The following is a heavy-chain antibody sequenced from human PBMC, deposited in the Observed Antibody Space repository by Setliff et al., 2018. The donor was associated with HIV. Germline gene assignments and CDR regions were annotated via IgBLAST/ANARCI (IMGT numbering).Heavy chain of an antibody. J-gene: IGHJ4*02. Sequence: ASVKVSCKASGGTFSSYAISWVRQAPGQGLEWMGWINGGNAITKFSQKFQGRVTLTRDTSASTVYLDLSSLRSEDTAIYYCARGYYNSGNYFEYWGQGTLVTVSS. CDR2: INGGNAIT. V-gene: IGHV1-3*01. D-gene: IGHD3-10*01. CDR3: ARGYYNSGNYFEY. CDR1: GGTFSSYA.